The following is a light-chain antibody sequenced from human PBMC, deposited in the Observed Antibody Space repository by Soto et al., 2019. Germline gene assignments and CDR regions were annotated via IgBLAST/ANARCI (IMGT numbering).Light chain of an antibody. CDR2: DVS. CDR3: QHYDSYSWT. CDR1: QSISSS. J-gene: IGKJ1*01. V-gene: IGKV1-5*01. Sequence: DIQRNHPPSTLSASVGDRVTITCRASQSISSSWARQQQKPAPAPHLLISDVSSSESAVTSRFSGSGTGTALTLTISSLQHDAFATYYRQHYDSYSWTFDQGTQVDI.